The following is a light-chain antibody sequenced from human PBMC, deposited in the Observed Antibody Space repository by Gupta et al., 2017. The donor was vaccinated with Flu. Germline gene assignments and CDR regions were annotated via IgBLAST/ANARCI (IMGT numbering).Light chain of an antibody. CDR3: HQYNSYPRT. V-gene: IGKV1-5*03. CDR2: KAS. CDR1: QSISSL. J-gene: IGKJ1*01. Sequence: DIQMTQSPSTLSASVGDRVTITCRASQSISSLLAWYQQKPGKAPNLLVYKASNLESGVPSRFSGSGSGTECTLTISSLQPDDFATYSCHQYNSYPRTFGPGTKVEIK.